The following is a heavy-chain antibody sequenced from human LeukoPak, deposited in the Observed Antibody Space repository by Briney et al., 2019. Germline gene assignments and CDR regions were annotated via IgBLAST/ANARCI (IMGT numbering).Heavy chain of an antibody. CDR3: ARNDILTGHHLGFDP. V-gene: IGHV4-31*03. CDR2: IYYSGST. CDR1: GGSISSGGYY. D-gene: IGHD3-9*01. Sequence: SETLSLTCTVSGGSISSGGYYWSWIRQHPGKGLEWIGYIYYSGSTYYNPSLKSRVTISVDTSKNQFSLKLSSVTAADTAVYYCARNDILTGHHLGFDPWGQGTLVTVSS. J-gene: IGHJ5*02.